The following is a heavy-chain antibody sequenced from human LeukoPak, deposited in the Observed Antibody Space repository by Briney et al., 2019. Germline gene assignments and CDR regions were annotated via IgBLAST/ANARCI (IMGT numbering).Heavy chain of an antibody. J-gene: IGHJ4*02. Sequence: GGSLRLSCVASRFTFSKYIMTWVRQGPGKGLEWVASIRAGGDVTFYADSVKGRFRPSRDNSRSTVYLEMNSLRVDDTGVYFCANWGGTQTIGDIWYGPLDYWGQGTQVTVSS. CDR2: IRAGGDVT. CDR3: ANWGGTQTIGDIWYGPLDY. V-gene: IGHV3-23*01. CDR1: RFTFSKYI. D-gene: IGHD3-16*01.